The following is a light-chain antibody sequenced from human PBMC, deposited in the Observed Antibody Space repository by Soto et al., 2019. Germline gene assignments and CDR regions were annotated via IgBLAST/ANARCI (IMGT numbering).Light chain of an antibody. CDR2: DAY. J-gene: IGKJ5*01. CDR3: QQRSNWAGAT. Sequence: EIVLTQSPATLSLSPGERATLSWRASQSVSSYLAWYQQKPGQAPRLLIYDAYNRSTGIPARFSGSGSGTDFTLTISSLEPEDFAVYYCQQRSNWAGATFGQGTRLEIK. V-gene: IGKV3-11*01. CDR1: QSVSSY.